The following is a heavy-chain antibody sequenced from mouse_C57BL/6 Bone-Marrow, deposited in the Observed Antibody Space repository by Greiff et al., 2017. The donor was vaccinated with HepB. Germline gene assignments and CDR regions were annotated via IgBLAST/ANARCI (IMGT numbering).Heavy chain of an antibody. J-gene: IGHJ3*01. Sequence: EVQGVESGGGLVQPGGSLKLSCAASGFTFSDYGMAWVRQAPRKGPEWVAFISNLAYSIYYADTVTGRFTISRENAKNTLYLEMSSLRSEDTAMYYCARHRTGSFAYWGQGTLVTVSA. CDR2: ISNLAYSI. D-gene: IGHD4-1*01. CDR1: GFTFSDYG. CDR3: ARHRTGSFAY. V-gene: IGHV5-15*01.